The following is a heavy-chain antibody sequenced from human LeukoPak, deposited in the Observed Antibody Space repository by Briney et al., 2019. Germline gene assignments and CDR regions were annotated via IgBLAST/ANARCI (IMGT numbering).Heavy chain of an antibody. CDR2: ISSSSSYI. CDR1: GFTFSSYS. J-gene: IGHJ6*03. D-gene: IGHD1-26*01. V-gene: IGHV3-21*01. CDR3: ARGELLRLYYYMDV. Sequence: PGGSLRLSCAASGFTFSSYSMNWVRQAPGKGLEWVSSISSSSSYIYYADSVKGRFTISGDNAKNSLYLQMNSLRAEDTAVYYCARGELLRLYYYMDVWGKGTTVTVSS.